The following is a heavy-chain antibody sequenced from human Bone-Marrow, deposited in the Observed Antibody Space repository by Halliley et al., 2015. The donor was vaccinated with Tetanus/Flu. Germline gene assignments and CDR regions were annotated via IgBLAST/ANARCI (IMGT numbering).Heavy chain of an antibody. V-gene: IGHV4-39*02. CDR3: VREDYIHYGMDV. Sequence: LRLSCTVPGGSIRSSDYYWGWIRQPPGQGLYWIGSIHYSGFTYNNPSLKSRLTMSVDTSKNHFSLQLSSVTAADSAVYYCVREDYIHYGMDVWGQGTTVTVSS. CDR1: GGSIRSSDYY. J-gene: IGHJ6*02. CDR2: IHYSGFT. D-gene: IGHD3-16*01.